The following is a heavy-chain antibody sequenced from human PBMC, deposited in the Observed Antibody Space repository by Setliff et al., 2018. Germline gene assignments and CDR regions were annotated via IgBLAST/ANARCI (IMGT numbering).Heavy chain of an antibody. D-gene: IGHD6-19*01. J-gene: IGHJ6*03. CDR1: GGSMSFSY. CDR3: AREQWLDPPGYYYMDV. Sequence: PSETLSLTCSVSGGSMSFSYWSWIRQPPGKGLEWIGYIYYSGSTDSHPSLKSRVSISIDTSKNQFSLKLNSVTAADMAVYYCAREQWLDPPGYYYMDVWAKGTTVTVSS. CDR2: IYYSGST. V-gene: IGHV4-59*12.